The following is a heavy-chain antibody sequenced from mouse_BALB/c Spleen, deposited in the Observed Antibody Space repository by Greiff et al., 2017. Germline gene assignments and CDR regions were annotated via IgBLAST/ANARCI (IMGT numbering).Heavy chain of an antibody. D-gene: IGHD1-1*01. J-gene: IGHJ2*01. CDR3: ARDATTVVATRYFDY. CDR1: GFTFSDYY. CDR2: ISDGGSYT. Sequence: EVQLVESGGGLVKPGGSLKLSCAASGFTFSDYYMYWVRQTPEKRLEWVATISDGGSYTYYPDSVKGRITISRDNAKNNLYLQMSSLKSEDTAMYYCARDATTVVATRYFDYWGQGTTLTVSS. V-gene: IGHV5-4*02.